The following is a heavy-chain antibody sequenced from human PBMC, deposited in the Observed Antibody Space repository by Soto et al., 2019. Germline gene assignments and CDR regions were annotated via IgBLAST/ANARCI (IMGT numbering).Heavy chain of an antibody. J-gene: IGHJ4*02. CDR3: VRGSGFLLDQ. CDR2: IKEDGSEK. D-gene: IGHD6-19*01. V-gene: IGHV3-7*01. Sequence: SWVRQAPGKGLQWVAIIKEDGSEKYYVDSVNGRFTISRDNAKNSLYLQMDRLRVEDTAVYYCVRGSGFLLDQCGQGTPVT.